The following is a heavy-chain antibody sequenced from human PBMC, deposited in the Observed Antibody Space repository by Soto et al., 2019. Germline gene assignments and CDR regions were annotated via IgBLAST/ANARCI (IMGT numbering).Heavy chain of an antibody. CDR1: GGSISSYY. CDR3: ARGSYNWNYVGWFDP. CDR2: IYYSGST. Sequence: SETLSLTCTLSGGSISSYYWSWIRQPPGKGLEWIGYIYYSGSTNYNPSLKSRVTISVDTSKNQFSLKLSSVTAADTAVYYCARGSYNWNYVGWFDPWGQGTLVTVSS. V-gene: IGHV4-59*01. D-gene: IGHD1-7*01. J-gene: IGHJ5*02.